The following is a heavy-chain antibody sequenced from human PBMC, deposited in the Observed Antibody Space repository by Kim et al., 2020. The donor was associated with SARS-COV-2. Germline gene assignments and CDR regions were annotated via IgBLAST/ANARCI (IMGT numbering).Heavy chain of an antibody. J-gene: IGHJ6*02. CDR3: ARDTRDYYGMDV. Sequence: NDDSVEAQFTNTRDNAENTLYLQMTSLRAEDTAVYYCARDTRDYYGMDVWGQGTTVTVSS. V-gene: IGHV3-33*01.